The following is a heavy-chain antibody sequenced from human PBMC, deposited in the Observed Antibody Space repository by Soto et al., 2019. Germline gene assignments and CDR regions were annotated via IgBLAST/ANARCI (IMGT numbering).Heavy chain of an antibody. CDR3: AMGGSGYIWFNVF. CDR2: IIPIFGTA. Sequence: ASVKGSCKASGGLFSSYAISLVRQAPGQGLEWMGGIIPIFGTANYAQKFQGRVTITADESANTAYMELSSLRSEDTAMYYCAMGGSGYIWFNVFCGQGILVTVS. CDR1: GGLFSSYA. D-gene: IGHD3-22*01. J-gene: IGHJ4*02. V-gene: IGHV1-69*13.